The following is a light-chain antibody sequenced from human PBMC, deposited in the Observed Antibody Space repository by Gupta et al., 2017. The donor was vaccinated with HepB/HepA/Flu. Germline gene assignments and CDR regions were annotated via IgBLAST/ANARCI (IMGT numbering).Light chain of an antibody. CDR1: ALPNQY. CDR3: QSADSSGTHWV. V-gene: IGLV3-25*03. J-gene: IGLJ3*02. Sequence: SYELTLPPAVSVSPGQTARITRSGDALPNQYAYWYQQKPGQAPVLVIYKDSERPSGIPEQFSGSSSGTTVTLTISGVQAEDEADYYCQSADSSGTHWVFGGGTKLTVL. CDR2: KDS.